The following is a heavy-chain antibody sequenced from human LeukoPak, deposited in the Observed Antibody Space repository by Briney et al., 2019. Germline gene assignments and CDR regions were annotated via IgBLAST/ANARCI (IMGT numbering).Heavy chain of an antibody. CDR3: ARGSRGAAADGSNWFDP. D-gene: IGHD6-13*01. V-gene: IGHV6-1*01. CDR2: TYYRSKWYF. Sequence: SQTLSLTCAISGDSVSSNRVAWDWIRQSPSRGLERLGGTYYRSKWYFNYAPSVKTRITINPDTSKNQFSLQLKSVTPDDTAVYYCARGSRGAAADGSNWFDPWGQGTLVTVSS. CDR1: GDSVSSNRVA. J-gene: IGHJ5*02.